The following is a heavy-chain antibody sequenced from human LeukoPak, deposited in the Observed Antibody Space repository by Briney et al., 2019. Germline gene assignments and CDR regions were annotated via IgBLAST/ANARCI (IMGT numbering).Heavy chain of an antibody. V-gene: IGHV4-61*02. CDR2: IYTSGST. D-gene: IGHD3-10*01. J-gene: IGHJ5*02. CDR3: ARGRGEGRGISMVRGVRAPSYNWFDP. CDR1: GGSISSGSYY. Sequence: SETLSLTCTVSGGSISSGSYYWSWIRQPAGKGLEWIGRIYTSGSTNYNPSLKSRVTISVDTSKNQFSLKLTSVTAADTAVYYCARGRGEGRGISMVRGVRAPSYNWFDPWGHGTPVIVSS.